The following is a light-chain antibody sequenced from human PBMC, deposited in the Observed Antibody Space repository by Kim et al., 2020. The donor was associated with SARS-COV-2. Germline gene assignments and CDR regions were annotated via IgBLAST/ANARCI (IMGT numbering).Light chain of an antibody. Sequence: QSVLTQPPSVSGAPGQRVTIPCTGSSSNIGAGYDVHWYQQLPGTAPKLLIYGNSNRPSGVPDRFSGSKSGTSASLAITGLQAEDEAYYYCQSYDSSLSGSVFGGGTQLTVL. CDR3: QSYDSSLSGSV. CDR2: GNS. J-gene: IGLJ3*02. CDR1: SSNIGAGYD. V-gene: IGLV1-40*01.